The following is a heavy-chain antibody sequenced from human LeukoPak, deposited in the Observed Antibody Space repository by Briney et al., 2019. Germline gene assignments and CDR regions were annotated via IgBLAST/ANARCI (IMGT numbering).Heavy chain of an antibody. CDR1: GFAFSTYS. V-gene: IGHV3-21*06. Sequence: GRSLRLSCAASGFAFSTYSMIWVRQAPGKGREWVSSISSTSAYIYYADSLKGRFTISRDNAKNSLYLRTNSLRAEDTAVYYCARGGYSHGRYYYYMDVWGIGTAVTVSS. J-gene: IGHJ6*03. D-gene: IGHD5-18*01. CDR2: ISSTSAYI. CDR3: ARGGYSHGRYYYYMDV.